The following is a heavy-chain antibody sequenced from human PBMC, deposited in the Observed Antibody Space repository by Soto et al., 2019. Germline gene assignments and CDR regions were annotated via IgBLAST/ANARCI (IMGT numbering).Heavy chain of an antibody. Sequence: QVQLVESGGGVVQPGTSLRLSCAASGFAFSTYDMHWVRQAPGKGLEWVAVIWSDGNNKLYADSVKGRITISRDNSMNPVYLQLNSLRAEDTAVYYCARDYSRAWFGYWGQGTLVTVSS. CDR3: ARDYSRAWFGY. V-gene: IGHV3-33*01. J-gene: IGHJ5*01. CDR1: GFAFSTYD. D-gene: IGHD6-13*01. CDR2: IWSDGNNK.